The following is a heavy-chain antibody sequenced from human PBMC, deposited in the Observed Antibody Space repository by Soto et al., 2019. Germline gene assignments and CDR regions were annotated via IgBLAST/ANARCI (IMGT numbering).Heavy chain of an antibody. CDR1: GFTFSSYA. V-gene: IGHV3-23*01. D-gene: IGHD3-22*01. Sequence: PGGSLRLSCAASGFTFSSYAMSWVRQAPGKGLEWVSAISGSGGSTYYADSVKGRFTISRDNSKNTLCLQMNSLRAEDTAVYYCAKASGFGPPYYGMDVWGQGTTVTVSS. CDR3: AKASGFGPPYYGMDV. J-gene: IGHJ6*02. CDR2: ISGSGGST.